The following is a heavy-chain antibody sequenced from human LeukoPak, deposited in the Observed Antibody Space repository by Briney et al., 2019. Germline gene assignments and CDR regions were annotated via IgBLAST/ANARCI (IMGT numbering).Heavy chain of an antibody. Sequence: GGSLRLSCAASGLTFSSDGMRWARQAPGRGREWVSAISGSGGSTYYTDSVKGRFTISRDNSKNTLYLQLNSLRGEDTALYFCAKDLVGVAVADYWGRGTLVTVSS. CDR2: ISGSGGST. J-gene: IGHJ4*02. CDR3: AKDLVGVAVADY. CDR1: GLTFSSDG. V-gene: IGHV3-23*01. D-gene: IGHD2-15*01.